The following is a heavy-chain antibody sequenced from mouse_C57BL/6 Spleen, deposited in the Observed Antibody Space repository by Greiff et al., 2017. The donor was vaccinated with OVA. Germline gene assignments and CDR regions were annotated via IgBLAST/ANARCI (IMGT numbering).Heavy chain of an antibody. Sequence: QVQLQQPGAELVKPGASVKLSCKASGYTFTSYWMQWVKQRPGQGLEWIGEIDPSDSSTNYNQKFKGKATLTVDTSSSTAYMQLSSLTSEDSAVYYCARRGNSNQAWFAYWGQGTLVTVSA. CDR1: GYTFTSYW. V-gene: IGHV1-50*01. CDR3: ARRGNSNQAWFAY. CDR2: IDPSDSST. J-gene: IGHJ3*01. D-gene: IGHD2-5*01.